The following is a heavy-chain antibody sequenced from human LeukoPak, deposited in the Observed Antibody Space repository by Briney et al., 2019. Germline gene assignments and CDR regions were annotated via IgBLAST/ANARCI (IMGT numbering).Heavy chain of an antibody. CDR1: GGTFSSYA. CDR2: IIPILGIA. J-gene: IGHJ4*02. CDR3: ARVDDIGYDSSGYYYFDY. V-gene: IGHV1-69*04. D-gene: IGHD3-22*01. Sequence: ASVKVSCKASGGTFSSYAISWVRQAPGQGLEWMGRIIPILGIANYAQKFQGRVTITADKSTSTAYMELSSLRSEDTAVYYCARVDDIGYDSSGYYYFDYWGQGTLVTVSS.